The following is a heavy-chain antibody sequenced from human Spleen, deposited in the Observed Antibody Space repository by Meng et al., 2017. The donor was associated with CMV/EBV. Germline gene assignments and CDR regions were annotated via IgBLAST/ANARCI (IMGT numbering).Heavy chain of an antibody. CDR1: GFTFSSYA. CDR3: VRREYSSPSGIQGDVFDI. V-gene: IGHV3-30*04. D-gene: IGHD6-13*01. CDR2: ISYDGSDT. Sequence: GESLKISCAASGFTFSSYAMHWVRQAPGKGLEWLAGISYDGSDTYYVDSVKGRFTIFRDNSKNTLSLQMDSLRAEDTAVYYCVRREYSSPSGIQGDVFDIWGQGTMVTVSS. J-gene: IGHJ3*02.